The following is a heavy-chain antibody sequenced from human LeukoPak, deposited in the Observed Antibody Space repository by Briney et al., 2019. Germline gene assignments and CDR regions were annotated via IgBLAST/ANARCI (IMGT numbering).Heavy chain of an antibody. V-gene: IGHV4-39*07. Sequence: SETLSLTCTVSGGSISSSNYYWGWIRQPPGKRLEWIGNMYYSGSTHYNPSIKSRVTISVDTSKNHFSLKLRSVTAADTAVYYCARAGEYYDILTGSYYYYMDVWGKGTTVTISS. CDR2: MYYSGST. CDR1: GGSISSSNYY. CDR3: ARAGEYYDILTGSYYYYMDV. D-gene: IGHD3-9*01. J-gene: IGHJ6*03.